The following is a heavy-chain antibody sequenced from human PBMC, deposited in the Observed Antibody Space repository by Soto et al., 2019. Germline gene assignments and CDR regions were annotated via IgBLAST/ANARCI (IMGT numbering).Heavy chain of an antibody. V-gene: IGHV1-69*13. J-gene: IGHJ6*02. Sequence: SVKVSCKASGGTFSSYAISWVRQAPGQGLEWMGGIIPIFGTANYAQKFQGRVTITADESTSTAYMELSSLRSEDTAVYYCARGGDYYDSSGYLSYGMDVSGQVTQVTVSS. CDR3: ARGGDYYDSSGYLSYGMDV. CDR2: IIPIFGTA. D-gene: IGHD3-22*01. CDR1: GGTFSSYA.